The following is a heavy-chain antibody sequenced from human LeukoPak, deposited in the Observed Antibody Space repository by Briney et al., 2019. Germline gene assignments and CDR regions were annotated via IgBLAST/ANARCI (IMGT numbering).Heavy chain of an antibody. Sequence: GGSLRLSCAASGFTFSSYWMHWVRQAPGKGLVWVSRINSDGSSTSYTDSVKGRFTISRDNAKNTLYLQMNSLRAEDTAVYYCARGRSGATYLFDYWGQGTLVTVSS. J-gene: IGHJ4*02. CDR2: INSDGSST. D-gene: IGHD3-3*01. CDR3: ARGRSGATYLFDY. CDR1: GFTFSSYW. V-gene: IGHV3-74*01.